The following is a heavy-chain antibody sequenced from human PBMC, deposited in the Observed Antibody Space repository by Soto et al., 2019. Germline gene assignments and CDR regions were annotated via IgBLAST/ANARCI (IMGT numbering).Heavy chain of an antibody. CDR2: ISYDGSNK. V-gene: IGHV3-30*03. CDR1: GFTFSSYG. D-gene: IGHD3-10*01. J-gene: IGHJ4*02. CDR3: ATGRLPDVAYGSFDY. Sequence: QVQLVESGGGVVQPGRSLRLSCAASGFTFSSYGMHWLRQAPGKGLEWVAVISYDGSNKYYADSVTGRFTIARDNSKNTLYLQMNSLRAEDTAVYYCATGRLPDVAYGSFDYWGQGTLVTVSS.